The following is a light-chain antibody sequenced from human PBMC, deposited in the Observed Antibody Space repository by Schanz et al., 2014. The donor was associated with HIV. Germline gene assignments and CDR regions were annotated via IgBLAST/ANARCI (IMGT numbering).Light chain of an antibody. Sequence: QSVLTQPPSASGSPGQSVAIFCTGASSDIGVSWYQQYPGNAPKLMIFALNRRTSGVPDRFSGAKSGNTAFLLISGLQDEDEADYYCASYGGSNNLLFGGGTKVTVL. J-gene: IGLJ2*01. CDR1: SSDIG. CDR3: ASYGGSNNLL. CDR2: ALN. V-gene: IGLV2-8*01.